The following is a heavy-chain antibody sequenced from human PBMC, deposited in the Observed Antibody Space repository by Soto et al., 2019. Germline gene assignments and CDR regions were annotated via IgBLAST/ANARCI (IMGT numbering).Heavy chain of an antibody. D-gene: IGHD4-17*01. CDR1: GFTFSNSA. CDR3: ASTFPLRYGDPSAFDS. V-gene: IGHV3-23*01. Sequence: EVQLLESGGGLVQPGGSLRLSCAASGFTFSNSAMYWVRLAPGKGLEWVSTIVTSGGTYYAGSVKGRFTISRDNSKSTLYLQMNSLGAEDTAVYFCASTFPLRYGDPSAFDSWGQGTLVAVSS. CDR2: IVTSGGT. J-gene: IGHJ4*02.